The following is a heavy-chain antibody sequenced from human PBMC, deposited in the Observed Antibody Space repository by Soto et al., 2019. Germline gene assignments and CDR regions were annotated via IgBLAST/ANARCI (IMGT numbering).Heavy chain of an antibody. CDR3: ANTFTIFGVVIDKHDY. V-gene: IGHV3-23*01. CDR2: ISGSGGST. D-gene: IGHD3-3*01. Sequence: GGSLSLSCAASGFTFSSYAMSLVRQAPGKGLEWVSAISGSGGSTYYADSVKGRFTIPRDNSKNTLYLQMNSLRAEDTAVYYCANTFTIFGVVIDKHDYWGQGTLVTVSS. CDR1: GFTFSSYA. J-gene: IGHJ4*02.